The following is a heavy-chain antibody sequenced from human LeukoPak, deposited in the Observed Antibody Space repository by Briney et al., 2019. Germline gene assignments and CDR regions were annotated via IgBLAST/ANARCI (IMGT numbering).Heavy chain of an antibody. CDR1: GYTLTELS. CDR3: ATDLEGIRTFDY. J-gene: IGHJ4*02. CDR2: FDPEDGET. Sequence: ASVKVSCKVSGYTLTELSMHWVRQAPAKGLEWMGGFDPEDGETIYAQKFQGRVTMTEDTSTDTAYMELSSLRSEDTAVYYCATDLEGIRTFDYWGQGTLVTVSS. D-gene: IGHD1-1*01. V-gene: IGHV1-24*01.